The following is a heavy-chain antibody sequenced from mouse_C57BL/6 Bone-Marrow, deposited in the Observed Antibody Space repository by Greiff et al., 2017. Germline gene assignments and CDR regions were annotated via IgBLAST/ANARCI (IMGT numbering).Heavy chain of an antibody. Sequence: EVQVVESGPGLAKPSQSLSLSCSVSGYTFTSDYWNWIRQFPGNNLEYMGYISYSGGTYYNPSLISRIAIPRDTSPNHSYLLLHSVTTEDTATYYCARSTVVATDFDYWGQGTPLTVSS. CDR3: ARSTVVATDFDY. CDR1: GYTFTSDY. V-gene: IGHV3-8*01. D-gene: IGHD1-1*01. J-gene: IGHJ2*01. CDR2: ISYSGGT.